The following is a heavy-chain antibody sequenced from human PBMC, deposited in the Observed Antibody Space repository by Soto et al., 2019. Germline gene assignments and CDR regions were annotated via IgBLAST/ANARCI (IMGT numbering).Heavy chain of an antibody. D-gene: IGHD3-22*01. CDR3: AKLQGGYFPAWYFYL. V-gene: IGHV3-23*01. CDR2: ISGSGTST. CDR1: GFTFSSYA. Sequence: EVQLLESGGGLVQPGGSLRLSCEASGFTFSSYAMSWVRQAPGKGLEWVSAISGSGTSTYFADSVKGRFTISRDNSKNTLYLQMNSLRAEDTSVYFCAKLQGGYFPAWYFYLWGRGTLVTVSS. J-gene: IGHJ2*01.